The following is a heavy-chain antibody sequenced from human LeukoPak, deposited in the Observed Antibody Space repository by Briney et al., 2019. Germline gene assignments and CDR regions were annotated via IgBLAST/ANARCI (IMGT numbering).Heavy chain of an antibody. CDR1: GFTFSTYS. Sequence: GGSLRLSCAASGFTFSTYSMNWVRQAPGKGLEWVSFISSSSSTIYYADSVRGRFTISRDNAQNSLYLQMNSLRDEDTAVYYCAKGPSPFEYWSQGTLVTVSS. CDR2: ISSSSSTI. CDR3: AKGPSPFEY. V-gene: IGHV3-48*02. J-gene: IGHJ4*02.